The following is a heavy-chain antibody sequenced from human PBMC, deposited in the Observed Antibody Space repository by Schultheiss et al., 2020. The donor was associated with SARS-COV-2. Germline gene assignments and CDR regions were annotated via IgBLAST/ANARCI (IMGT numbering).Heavy chain of an antibody. CDR2: IDPSDSYT. D-gene: IGHD2-21*02. V-gene: IGHV5-10-1*01. CDR1: GYSFTSYW. Sequence: GASLKISCKGSGYSFTSYWISWVRQMPGKGLEWMGRIDPSDSYTNYSPSFQGHVTISADKSISTAYLQWSSLKASDTAMYYCASSGGPTAIPDYWGQGTLVTVSS. CDR3: ASSGGPTAIPDY. J-gene: IGHJ4*02.